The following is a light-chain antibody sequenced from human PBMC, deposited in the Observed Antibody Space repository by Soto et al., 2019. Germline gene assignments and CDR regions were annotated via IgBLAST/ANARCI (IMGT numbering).Light chain of an antibody. Sequence: QSVLTQPPSVSGAPGQRVTISCNGSKSNIGANYNVNWYQQSPGTAPKLLIYANDNRPSGVPQRFSGSKSGTSASLSITGLQTEDEADYYCQSYDTSLPGLLFGVGTKL. CDR2: AND. CDR1: KSNIGANYN. J-gene: IGLJ2*01. CDR3: QSYDTSLPGLL. V-gene: IGLV1-40*01.